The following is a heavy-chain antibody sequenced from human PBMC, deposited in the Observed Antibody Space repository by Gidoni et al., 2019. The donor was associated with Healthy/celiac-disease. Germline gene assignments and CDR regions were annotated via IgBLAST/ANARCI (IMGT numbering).Heavy chain of an antibody. J-gene: IGHJ6*03. D-gene: IGHD6-13*01. CDR3: ARNLKRQQLGGYYYYYYMDV. CDR2: IYPGDSDT. Sequence: EVQLVQSGAEVKKPGESLTISCQCSGYSFTSYLIGWVRQMPGKGLEWMGIIYPGDSDTRYSPYFQDQVNIAADKSISTAYLQWSSLKASDTAMYYCARNLKRQQLGGYYYYYYMDVWGKGTTVTVSS. CDR1: GYSFTSYL. V-gene: IGHV5-51*01.